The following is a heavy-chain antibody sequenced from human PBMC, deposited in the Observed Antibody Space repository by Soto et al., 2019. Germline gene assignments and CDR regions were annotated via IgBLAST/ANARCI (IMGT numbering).Heavy chain of an antibody. CDR3: AREEGGLHGDNYGMDV. Sequence: QVQLVESGGGVVQPGRSLRLSCAASGFTFSSYAMHWVRQAPGKGLEWVAVISYDGSNKYYADSVKGRFTISRDNSKNTLYLQMNSLRAYDTAVYYCAREEGGLHGDNYGMDVWGQGTTVTVSS. CDR1: GFTFSSYA. D-gene: IGHD4-4*01. V-gene: IGHV3-30-3*01. J-gene: IGHJ6*02. CDR2: ISYDGSNK.